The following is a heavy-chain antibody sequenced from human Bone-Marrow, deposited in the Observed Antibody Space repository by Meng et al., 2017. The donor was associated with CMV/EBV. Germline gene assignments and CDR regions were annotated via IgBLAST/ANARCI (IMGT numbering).Heavy chain of an antibody. CDR2: IYHSGST. CDR1: GYSISSGYY. CDR3: GCCSSTSLSRGWDYFDD. J-gene: IGHJ4*02. V-gene: IGHV4-38-2*02. Sequence: SETLSLTCTVSGYSISSGYYWGWIRQPPGKGLEWIGSIYHSGSTYYNPSLKSRVTISVDTSKNQCSLKLSSVTAADTAVYYCGCCSSTSLSRGWDYFDDWGQGTLVTVSS. D-gene: IGHD2-2*01.